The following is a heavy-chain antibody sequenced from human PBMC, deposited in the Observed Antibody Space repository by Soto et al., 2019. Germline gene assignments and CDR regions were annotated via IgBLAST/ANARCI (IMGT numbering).Heavy chain of an antibody. J-gene: IGHJ4*02. V-gene: IGHV3-30*18. Sequence: QVQLVESGGGVVQPGRSLRLSCAASGFTFSSYGMHWVRQAPGKGLEWVAVISYDGSNKYYADSVKGRFTISRDNSKNTLYLQMNSLRAEDTAVYYCAKAAGYSSSWSLFDYWGQGTLVTVSS. CDR1: GFTFSSYG. D-gene: IGHD6-13*01. CDR3: AKAAGYSSSWSLFDY. CDR2: ISYDGSNK.